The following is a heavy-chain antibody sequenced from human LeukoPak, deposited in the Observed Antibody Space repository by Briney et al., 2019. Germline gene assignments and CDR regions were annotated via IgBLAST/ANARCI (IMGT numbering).Heavy chain of an antibody. V-gene: IGHV3-30*18. CDR2: ISFDGKIS. D-gene: IGHD7-27*01. CDR3: AKELSATPRAAVQTGVAFDV. CDR1: GFTFNRYG. J-gene: IGHJ3*01. Sequence: GGSLRLSCAASGFTFNRYGMHWVRQAPGKGLEWVAVISFDGKISYYADSVKGRFIISRDNSKNTLDLQMNSLRPEDTAGYYCAKELSATPRAAVQTGVAFDVWGQGTMVTVSS.